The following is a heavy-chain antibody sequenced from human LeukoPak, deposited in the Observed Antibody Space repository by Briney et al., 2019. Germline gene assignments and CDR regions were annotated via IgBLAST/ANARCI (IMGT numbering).Heavy chain of an antibody. CDR1: GFTFSNYW. D-gene: IGHD6-19*01. CDR2: IKEDGSEK. Sequence: GGSLRLSCAASGFTFSNYWMSWVRQAPGKGLEWVANIKEDGSEKRYVGSVKGRFTISRDNAKNSLYLQMNSLRVDDAAVYYCARSTGVGGWFHWGQGTLVTVSS. J-gene: IGHJ4*02. CDR3: ARSTGVGGWFH. V-gene: IGHV3-7*01.